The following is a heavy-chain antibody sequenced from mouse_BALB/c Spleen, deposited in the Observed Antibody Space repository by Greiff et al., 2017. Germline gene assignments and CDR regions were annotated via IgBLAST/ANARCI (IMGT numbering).Heavy chain of an antibody. Sequence: VQLQQSGTVLARPGASVKMSCKASGYTFTSYWMHWVKQRPGQGLEWIGAIYPGNSDTSYNQKFKGKAKLTAVTSTSTAYMELSSLTNEDSAVYYCTNGLYDYDGGAWFAYWGQGTLVTVSA. CDR3: TNGLYDYDGGAWFAY. D-gene: IGHD2-4*01. V-gene: IGHV1-5*01. CDR2: IYPGNSDT. J-gene: IGHJ3*01. CDR1: GYTFTSYW.